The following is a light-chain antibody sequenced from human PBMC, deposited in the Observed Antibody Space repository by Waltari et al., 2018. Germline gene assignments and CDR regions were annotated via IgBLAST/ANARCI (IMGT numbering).Light chain of an antibody. V-gene: IGKV3-20*01. CDR1: QSIRSRN. CDR3: KQYGRSPGFT. CDR2: GAS. Sequence: EIVLTQSPRLLSLSPGESATLSHRATQSIRSRNLAWYQQKPGQAPRLLIYGASSRATGIPDRFSGSGSGTDFTLTISRLEPEDFAVYYCKQYGRSPGFTFGPGTKVDIK. J-gene: IGKJ3*01.